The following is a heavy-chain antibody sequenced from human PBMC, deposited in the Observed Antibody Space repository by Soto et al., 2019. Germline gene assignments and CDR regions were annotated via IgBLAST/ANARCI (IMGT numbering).Heavy chain of an antibody. D-gene: IGHD2-8*01. CDR1: GGSISGGVHS. CDR2: IFDSGST. J-gene: IGHJ2*01. V-gene: IGHV4-30-4*01. CDR3: ARAVVPLPNDWYFVL. Sequence: QVQLQESGPGLVKPSETLSLTCTVSGGSISGGVHSWSWIRQPPGKGLEWIGHIFDSGSTYYNPSLKSRLTISVDTSKNQFSLRLSSVTAADTAWYYRARAVVPLPNDWYFVLWVRATLVTVS.